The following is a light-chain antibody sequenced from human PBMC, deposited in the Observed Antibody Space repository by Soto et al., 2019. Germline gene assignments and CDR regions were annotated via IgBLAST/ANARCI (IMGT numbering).Light chain of an antibody. Sequence: QSALTQPASVSGSPGQSITISCTGTSSDIGGYNYVSWYQQHPGKAPKLMIYEVTNRPSGVSNRFSGSKSANTASLTISGLQAEDEADYYCGSYTASSTVIFGGGTKVTVL. J-gene: IGLJ2*01. V-gene: IGLV2-14*01. CDR2: EVT. CDR3: GSYTASSTVI. CDR1: SSDIGGYNY.